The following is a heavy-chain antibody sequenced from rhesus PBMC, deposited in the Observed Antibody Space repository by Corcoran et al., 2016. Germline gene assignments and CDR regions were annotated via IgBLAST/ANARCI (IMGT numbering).Heavy chain of an antibody. V-gene: IGHV3-14*01. J-gene: IGHJ4*01. CDR1: GFTFSSYW. D-gene: IGHD6-13*01. Sequence: EVQLVESGGGLAKPGGSLRLSCAASGFTFSSYWMNWVRQAPGKGLEWVSAINSGGGSTYYADSVKGRFTISRENAKNTLYLQMDSLRAEDTTVYYCAREGSSWSGGLDYWGQGVLVTVSS. CDR3: AREGSSWSGGLDY. CDR2: INSGGGST.